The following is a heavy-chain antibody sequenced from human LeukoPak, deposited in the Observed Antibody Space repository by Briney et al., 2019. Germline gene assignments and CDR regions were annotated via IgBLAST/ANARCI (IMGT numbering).Heavy chain of an antibody. CDR2: ISYDGSNK. V-gene: IGHV3-30*18. D-gene: IGHD4-17*01. Sequence: PGRSLRLSCAASGFTFSSYGMHWVRQAPGKGLEWVAVISYDGSNKYYADSVKGRFTISRDNSKNTLYLQMNSLRAEDTAVYYCAKDPHTTVTTPPTDYWGQGTLVTASS. CDR3: AKDPHTTVTTPPTDY. CDR1: GFTFSSYG. J-gene: IGHJ4*02.